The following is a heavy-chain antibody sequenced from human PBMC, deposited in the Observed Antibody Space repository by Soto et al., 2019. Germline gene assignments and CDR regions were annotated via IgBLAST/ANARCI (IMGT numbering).Heavy chain of an antibody. CDR2: IYYSGST. D-gene: IGHD3-22*01. CDR3: ARSDRSPPPGVDY. J-gene: IGHJ4*02. V-gene: IGHV4-30-4*01. Sequence: QVQPQESGPGLVKPSQTLSLTCTVSGCPISSGDYYWSWIRQPPGKGLEWIGDIYYSGSTYYNPSLKSRVTISVDTSKNQFARKLSSVTAADTAVYYCARSDRSPPPGVDYWGQGTLVTVSS. CDR1: GCPISSGDYY.